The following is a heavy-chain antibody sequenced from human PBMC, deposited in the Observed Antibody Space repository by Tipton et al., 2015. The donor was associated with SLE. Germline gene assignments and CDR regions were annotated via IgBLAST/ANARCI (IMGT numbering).Heavy chain of an antibody. J-gene: IGHJ4*02. Sequence: LRLSCTVSGGSFSGYYWNWIRQPPGKGLEWIGYIYDSGTTNFNPSLKSRVIISEDTSKNQFSLKLSSVTAADTAVYYCARDRLGGPFDSWGQGTLVPVSS. CDR2: IYDSGTT. CDR3: ARDRLGGPFDS. V-gene: IGHV4-59*01. D-gene: IGHD1-26*01. CDR1: GGSFSGYY.